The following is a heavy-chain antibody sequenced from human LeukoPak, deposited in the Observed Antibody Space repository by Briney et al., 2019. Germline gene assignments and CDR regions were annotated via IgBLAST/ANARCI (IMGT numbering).Heavy chain of an antibody. J-gene: IGHJ3*02. CDR2: IYYSGST. V-gene: IGHV4-39*01. CDR3: ARHYTSSRGFDI. CDR1: GGSISSTSYY. Sequence: SEALSLTCTVSGGSISSTSYYWGWIRQPPGKGLEWIGSIYYSGSTYYNPSLKSRVTMSVDTFKYQFSLKLSSVTAADTAVYYCARHYTSSRGFDIWGQGTMVTVSS. D-gene: IGHD5-18*01.